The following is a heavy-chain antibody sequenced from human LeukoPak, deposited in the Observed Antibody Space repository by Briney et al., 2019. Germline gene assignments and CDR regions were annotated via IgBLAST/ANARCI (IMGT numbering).Heavy chain of an antibody. CDR2: MNPNSGNT. CDR1: GYTFTSYY. CDR3: ARLDFYSSSWYWRGYTNKNWFDP. D-gene: IGHD6-13*01. J-gene: IGHJ5*02. V-gene: IGHV1-8*02. Sequence: ASVKVSCKASGYTFTSYYMHWVRQAPGQGLEWMGWMNPNSGNTGYAQKFQGRVTMTRNTSISTAYMELSSLRSEDTAVYYCARLDFYSSSWYWRGYTNKNWFDPWGQGTLVTVSS.